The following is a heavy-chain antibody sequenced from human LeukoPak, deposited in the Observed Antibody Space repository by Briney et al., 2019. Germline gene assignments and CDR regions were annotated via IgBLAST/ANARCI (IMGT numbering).Heavy chain of an antibody. J-gene: IGHJ5*02. CDR1: GGSISSGSYY. CDR3: ASIFGGNWFDP. Sequence: SETLSLTCTVSGGSISSGSYYWSWIRQPAGKGLEWIGRIYTSGSTNYNPSLKSRVTISVDTSKNQFSLKLSSVTAADTAVYYCASIFGGNWFDPWGQGTLVTVSS. CDR2: IYTSGST. V-gene: IGHV4-61*02. D-gene: IGHD3-3*02.